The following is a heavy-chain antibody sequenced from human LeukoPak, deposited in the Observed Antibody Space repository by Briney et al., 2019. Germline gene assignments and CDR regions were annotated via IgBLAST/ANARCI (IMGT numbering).Heavy chain of an antibody. CDR3: ARGNNYSKDY. CDR2: INPNSGGT. Sequence: ASVKVSCKXSGYTFTGYYMHWVRQAPGQGLEWMGRINPNSGGTSYAQKFQGRVTMTRDTSISTAYMELSRLRSDDTAVYYCARGNNYSKDYWGQGTLVTVSS. V-gene: IGHV1-2*06. D-gene: IGHD4-11*01. J-gene: IGHJ4*02. CDR1: GYTFTGYY.